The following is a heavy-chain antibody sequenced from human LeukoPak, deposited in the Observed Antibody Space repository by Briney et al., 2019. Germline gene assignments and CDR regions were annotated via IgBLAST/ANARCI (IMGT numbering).Heavy chain of an antibody. J-gene: IGHJ4*02. V-gene: IGHV3-30*03. D-gene: IGHD3-22*01. CDR2: ISYDGSNK. CDR1: GFTFSSYG. Sequence: GGSLRLSCAASGFTFSSYGMHWVRQAPGKGLEWVAVISYDGSNKYYADSVKGRFTISRDNSKNTLYLQMNSLRAEDTAVYYCARDRPSGYGLTYFDYWGQGTLVTVSS. CDR3: ARDRPSGYGLTYFDY.